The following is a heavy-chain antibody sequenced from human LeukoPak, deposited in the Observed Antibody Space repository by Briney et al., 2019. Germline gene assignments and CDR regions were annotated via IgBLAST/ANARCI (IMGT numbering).Heavy chain of an antibody. D-gene: IGHD3-22*01. V-gene: IGHV4-59*11. CDR2: IYHSGST. Sequence: SETLSLTCTVSGGSISSHYWSWIRQPPGKGLEWIGYIYHSGSTYYNLPLKSRVTISVDASKKQFSLKLSSVTAADTAVYYCARTRDDSSGYLSIDYWGQGTLVTVSS. J-gene: IGHJ4*02. CDR3: ARTRDDSSGYLSIDY. CDR1: GGSISSHY.